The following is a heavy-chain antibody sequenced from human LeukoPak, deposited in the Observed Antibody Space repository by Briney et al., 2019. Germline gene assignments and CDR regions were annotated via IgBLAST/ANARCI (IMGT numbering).Heavy chain of an antibody. J-gene: IGHJ4*02. CDR2: IRDKTKSYNT. D-gene: IGHD1-26*01. Sequence: PGGSLRLSCAASGFTVSDDYVDWVRQAPGKGLEWVGRIRDKTKSYNTDYAASVKGRFTISRDDSKNSLDLQMNSLKIEDTAVYYCARAHRSGSYFDYWGQGTLVTVSS. V-gene: IGHV3-72*01. CDR1: GFTVSDDY. CDR3: ARAHRSGSYFDY.